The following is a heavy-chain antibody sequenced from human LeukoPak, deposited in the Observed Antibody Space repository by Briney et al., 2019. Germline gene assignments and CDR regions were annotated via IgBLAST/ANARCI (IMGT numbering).Heavy chain of an antibody. CDR1: GFTFSSYA. V-gene: IGHV3-23*01. J-gene: IGHJ4*02. Sequence: PGGSLRLSCAASGFTFSSYAMSWVRQAPGKGLEWVSAISGSGGSTYYADSVKGRFTISRDNSKNTLYLQMNSLRAEDTAVYYCAKDLENIVVVVAATSYWGQGTLVTVSS. CDR3: AKDLENIVVVVAATSY. D-gene: IGHD2-15*01. CDR2: ISGSGGST.